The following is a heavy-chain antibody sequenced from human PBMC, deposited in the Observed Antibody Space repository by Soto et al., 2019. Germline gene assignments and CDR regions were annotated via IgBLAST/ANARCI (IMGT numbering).Heavy chain of an antibody. V-gene: IGHV1-69*02. CDR1: GGTFSTYS. Sequence: QVQLVQSGAEVKKPGSSVKVSCKDSGGTFSTYSMFWVRQAPGQGLEWMGRIIPMLGIRNYAQMFQDRVTITADKSKATAHIELSSLRSEDTALYYGTIGSWSGEVFDIWGQGTMVTVSS. CDR3: TIGSWSGEVFDI. D-gene: IGHD2-21*01. CDR2: IIPMLGIR. J-gene: IGHJ3*02.